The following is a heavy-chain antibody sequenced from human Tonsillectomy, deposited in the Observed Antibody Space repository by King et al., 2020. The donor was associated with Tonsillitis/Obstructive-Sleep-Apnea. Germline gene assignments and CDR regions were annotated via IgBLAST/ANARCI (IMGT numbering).Heavy chain of an antibody. CDR2: LSWNSGSI. V-gene: IGHV3-9*01. Sequence: VQLVESGGGLVQPGRSLRLSCAASGFTFDDYAMHWVRQAPGKGLEWVSGLSWNSGSIGYADSVKGRFTISRDNAKNSLYLQMNSLRAEDTALYYCAKDTSYQLWLVNWGQGTLVTVSS. D-gene: IGHD5-18*01. J-gene: IGHJ4*02. CDR1: GFTFDDYA. CDR3: AKDTSYQLWLVN.